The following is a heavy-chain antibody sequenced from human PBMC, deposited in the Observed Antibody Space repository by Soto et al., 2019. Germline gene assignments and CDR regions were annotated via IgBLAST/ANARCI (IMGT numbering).Heavy chain of an antibody. V-gene: IGHV3-30-3*01. CDR1: GFTFSSYA. D-gene: IGHD6-13*01. CDR3: AREGYSSSWYDPLGFDY. J-gene: IGHJ4*02. Sequence: PGGSLRLSCAASGFTFSSYAMHWVRQAPGKGLEWVAVISYDGSNKYYADSVKGRFTISRDNSKNTLYLQMNSLRAEDTAVYYCAREGYSSSWYDPLGFDYWGQGTLVTVSS. CDR2: ISYDGSNK.